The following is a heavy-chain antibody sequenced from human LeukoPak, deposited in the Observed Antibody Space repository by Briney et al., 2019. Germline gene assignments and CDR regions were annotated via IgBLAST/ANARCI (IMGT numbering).Heavy chain of an antibody. CDR2: MNSNSGNT. CDR3: ARTRGRDSYHYYYYMDV. J-gene: IGHJ6*03. Sequence: ASVKVSCKASGYTFTSYDIHWVRQATGQGLEWMGWMNSNSGNTGYAQKFQGRVTITKDISISTAYMELSSLRSEDTAVYYCARTRGRDSYHYYYYMDVWGKGTTVTVSS. CDR1: GYTFTSYD. V-gene: IGHV1-8*03. D-gene: IGHD1-26*01.